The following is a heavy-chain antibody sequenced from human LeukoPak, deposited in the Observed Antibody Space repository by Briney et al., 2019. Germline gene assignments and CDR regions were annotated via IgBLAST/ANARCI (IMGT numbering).Heavy chain of an antibody. J-gene: IGHJ6*03. CDR3: ARYVVAARNYYYYYMDV. CDR1: GGSISNYY. Sequence: SDTLSLTCTVSGGSISNYYWSWIRQPPGKGLEWIGYIYYSGSTNYSPSLKSRVTISVDTSKNQFSLKLSSVTAADTAVYYCARYVVAARNYYYYYMDVWGKGTTVTVSS. V-gene: IGHV4-59*07. CDR2: IYYSGST. D-gene: IGHD6-6*01.